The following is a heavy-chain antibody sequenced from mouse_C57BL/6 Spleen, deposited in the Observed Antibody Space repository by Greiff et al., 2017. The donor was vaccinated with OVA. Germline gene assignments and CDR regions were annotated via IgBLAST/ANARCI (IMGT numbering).Heavy chain of an antibody. V-gene: IGHV1-50*01. CDR2: IDPPDSYT. CDR1: GYTFTSYW. J-gene: IGHJ2*01. D-gene: IGHD2-5*01. CDR3: ARPYSTYYFDY. Sequence: VQLQQPGAELVKPGASVKLSCKASGYTFTSYWMQWVKQRPGQGLEWIGEIDPPDSYTNYNQKFKGKATLTVDTSSSTAYMQLSSLTSEDSAVDYCARPYSTYYFDYWGQGTTLTVSS.